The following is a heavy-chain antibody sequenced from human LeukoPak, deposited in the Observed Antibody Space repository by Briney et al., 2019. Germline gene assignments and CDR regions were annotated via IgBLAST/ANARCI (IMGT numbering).Heavy chain of an antibody. D-gene: IGHD4-23*01. CDR2: MNPNSGNT. J-gene: IGHJ3*02. V-gene: IGHV1-8*02. CDR1: GYTFTSYG. Sequence: ASVKVSCKASGYTFTSYGISWVRQAPGQGLEWMGWMNPNSGNTGYAQKFQGRVTMTRNTSISTAYMELSSLRSEDTAVYYCARGVVRTVVTFDAFDIWGQGTMVTVSS. CDR3: ARGVVRTVVTFDAFDI.